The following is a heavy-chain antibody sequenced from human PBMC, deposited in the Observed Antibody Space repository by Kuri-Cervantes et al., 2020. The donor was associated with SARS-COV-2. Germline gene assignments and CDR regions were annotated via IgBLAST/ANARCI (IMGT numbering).Heavy chain of an antibody. CDR3: ARSSSWYRGRYYYYYGMDV. CDR2: IYYSGTT. CDR1: GGSISSSSYY. Sequence: SETLSLTCTVSGGSISSSSYYWGWIRQPPGKGPEWIASIYYSGTTYYNPSLKSRVTISVDTSKNQFSLKLSSVTAADTAVYYCARSSSWYRGRYYYYYGMDVWGQGTTVTVSS. D-gene: IGHD6-13*01. J-gene: IGHJ6*02. V-gene: IGHV4-39*01.